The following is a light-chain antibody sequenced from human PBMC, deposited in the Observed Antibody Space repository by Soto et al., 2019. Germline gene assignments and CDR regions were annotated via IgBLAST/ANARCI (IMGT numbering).Light chain of an antibody. V-gene: IGKV1-27*01. CDR2: GAS. CDR1: QGIGIY. J-gene: IGKJ5*01. Sequence: IQMTQPPSSLSASVGDRVTITCRASQGIGIYLDWYQQTPGKVPKHLIYGASKLQSGVPSRFNGRGSGTNFTLTNSSVQPENVTTYYCQNYKRAPITFGQGTRLEIK. CDR3: QNYKRAPIT.